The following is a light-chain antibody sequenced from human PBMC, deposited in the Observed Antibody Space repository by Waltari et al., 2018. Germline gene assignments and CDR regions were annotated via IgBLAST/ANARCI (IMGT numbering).Light chain of an antibody. CDR3: QQYNSWPFT. Sequence: EKVMTQSPATLSVSPGERATPPCRASQSVSNHLAWYQQRPGQAPRLLFYAASSRAAGVPARFSGSGSGTEFTLTIDSLQSEDFAVYFCQQYNSWPFTFGPGTQVDIK. J-gene: IGKJ3*01. CDR2: AAS. V-gene: IGKV3-15*01. CDR1: QSVSNH.